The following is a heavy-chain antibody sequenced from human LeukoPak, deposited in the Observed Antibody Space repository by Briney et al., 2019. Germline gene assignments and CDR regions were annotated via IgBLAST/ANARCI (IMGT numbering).Heavy chain of an antibody. Sequence: PSETLSLTCAVYGGSFSGYYWSWIRQPPGKGLEWIGEINHSGSTNYNPSLKSRVTISVDTSKNQFSLKLSSVTAADTAVYYCARGSSGQTAMANYFDYWGQGTLVTVSS. CDR1: GGSFSGYY. J-gene: IGHJ4*02. CDR3: ARGSSGQTAMANYFDY. CDR2: INHSGST. D-gene: IGHD5-18*01. V-gene: IGHV4-34*01.